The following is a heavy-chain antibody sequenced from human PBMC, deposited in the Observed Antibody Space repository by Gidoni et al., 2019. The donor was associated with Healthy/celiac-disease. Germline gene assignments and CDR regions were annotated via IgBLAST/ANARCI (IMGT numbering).Heavy chain of an antibody. Sequence: QVQLVQSGAEGKKPGASVKVYCKASGYTFTSYYMHWVRQAPGQGLEWMGIINPSGGSTSYAQKFQGRVTMTRDTSPSTVYMELSSLRSEDTAVYYCARPIVVVVAASPYLPDYYGMDVWGQGTTVTVSS. CDR2: INPSGGST. V-gene: IGHV1-46*01. D-gene: IGHD2-15*01. CDR3: ARPIVVVVAASPYLPDYYGMDV. CDR1: GYTFTSYY. J-gene: IGHJ6*02.